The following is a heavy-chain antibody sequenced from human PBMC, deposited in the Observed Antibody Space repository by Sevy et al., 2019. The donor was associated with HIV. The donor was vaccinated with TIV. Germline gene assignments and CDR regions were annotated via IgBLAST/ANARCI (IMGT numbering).Heavy chain of an antibody. CDR3: ARGVSGPNYYGSGSYLHYFDY. J-gene: IGHJ4*02. Sequence: GGSLRLSCAASGFTVSSNYMSWVRQAPGKGLEWVSVIYSSGSTYYADSVKGRFTISRDNSKNTLYLQMNSLRAEDTAVYDCARGVSGPNYYGSGSYLHYFDYWGEGTLVTVSS. V-gene: IGHV3-53*01. CDR2: IYSSGST. D-gene: IGHD3-10*01. CDR1: GFTVSSNY.